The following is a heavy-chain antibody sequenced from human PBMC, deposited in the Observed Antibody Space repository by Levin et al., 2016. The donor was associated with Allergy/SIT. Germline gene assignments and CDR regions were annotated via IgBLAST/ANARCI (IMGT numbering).Heavy chain of an antibody. V-gene: IGHV1-18*01. CDR3: AKVRQGHDDFWSGYYAGGRDGFDF. D-gene: IGHD3-3*01. CDR2: INTDSGYT. Sequence: ASVKVSCKSSGYTFTSYSISWVRQAPGQGLEWVGWINTDSGYTEYTQKLQGRVTMTRDTSTTTVYMELRSLRYDDTAVYYCAKVRQGHDDFWSGYYAGGRDGFDFWGQGTKVTVSS. J-gene: IGHJ3*01. CDR1: GYTFTSYS.